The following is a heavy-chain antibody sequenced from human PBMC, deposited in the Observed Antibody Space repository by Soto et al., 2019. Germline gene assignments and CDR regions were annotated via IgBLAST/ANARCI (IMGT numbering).Heavy chain of an antibody. Sequence: GGSLRLSCAASGFTFSTYWMHWVRQAPGKGLVWVSRINSDGSSTSYADSVKGRFTISRDNAKNTLYLQMNSLRAEDTAIYYCARDFLFCCDGYTRDAFAFSGRRTSVTVS. D-gene: IGHD2-21*01. V-gene: IGHV3-74*01. J-gene: IGHJ3*01. CDR3: ARDFLFCCDGYTRDAFAF. CDR2: INSDGSST. CDR1: GFTFSTYW.